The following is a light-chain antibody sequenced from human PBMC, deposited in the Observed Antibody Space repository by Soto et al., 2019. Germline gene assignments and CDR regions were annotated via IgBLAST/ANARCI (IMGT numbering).Light chain of an antibody. V-gene: IGKV1-39*01. CDR3: QQSYEIPLS. Sequence: DIQMTQAPSSLSVSVGDGVTFTCRASQDVSKYVNWFQQKPGKVPKLLIHAASTLQSGVPSRFSGSGSGTEFTLTISRLQPEDLATYFCQQSYEIPLSFGGGTKVDIK. CDR1: QDVSKY. J-gene: IGKJ4*01. CDR2: AAS.